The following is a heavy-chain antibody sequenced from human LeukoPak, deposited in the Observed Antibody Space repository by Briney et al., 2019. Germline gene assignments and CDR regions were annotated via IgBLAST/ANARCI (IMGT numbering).Heavy chain of an antibody. CDR3: AKDLHSSWYWDY. CDR1: GFTFSSYG. D-gene: IGHD6-13*01. J-gene: IGHJ4*02. V-gene: IGHV3-23*01. CDR2: ISGSGGST. Sequence: GGSLRLSCAASGFTFSSYGMSWVRQAPGKGLEWVSAISGSGGSTYYADSVKGRFTISRDNSKNTLYLQMNSLRAEDTAVYYCAKDLHSSWYWDYWGQGTLVTVSS.